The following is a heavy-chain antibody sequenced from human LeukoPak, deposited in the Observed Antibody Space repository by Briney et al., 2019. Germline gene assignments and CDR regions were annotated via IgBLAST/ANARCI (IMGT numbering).Heavy chain of an antibody. CDR2: IIPIFGTA. CDR3: AITDCGGDCYPDY. V-gene: IGHV1-69*05. CDR1: GYTFTSYD. D-gene: IGHD2-21*02. Sequence: SVKVSCKASGYTFTSYDINWVRQAPGQGLEWMGRIIPIFGTANYAQKFQGRVTITTDESTSTAYMELSSLRSEDTAVYYCAITDCGGDCYPDYWGQGTLVTVSS. J-gene: IGHJ4*02.